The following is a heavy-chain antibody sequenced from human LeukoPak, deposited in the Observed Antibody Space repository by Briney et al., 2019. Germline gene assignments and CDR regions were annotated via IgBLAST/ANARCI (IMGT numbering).Heavy chain of an antibody. J-gene: IGHJ4*02. CDR1: GGSFSGYY. V-gene: IGHV4-34*01. CDR2: INHSGST. CDR3: ARGGLRYFDWITRYAFDY. D-gene: IGHD3-9*01. Sequence: SETLSLTCAVYGGSFSGYYWSWIRQPPGKGLEWIGEINHSGSTNYNPSLKSRVTISVDTSKNQFSLKLSSVTAADTAVYYCARGGLRYFDWITRYAFDYWGQGTLVTVSS.